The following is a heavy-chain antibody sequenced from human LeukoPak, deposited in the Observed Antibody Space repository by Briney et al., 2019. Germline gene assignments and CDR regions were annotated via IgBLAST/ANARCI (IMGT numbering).Heavy chain of an antibody. D-gene: IGHD2-15*01. CDR2: ISRGSTTI. Sequence: QTGGSLRLSCAASGFTFSNAWMSWVRQAPGKGLEWVSYISRGSTTIYYADSLKGRFTISRDNAKNSLYLEMNSLRAEDTAVYYCAIGSSYNYFDYWGQGTLVTVSS. CDR3: AIGSSYNYFDY. J-gene: IGHJ4*02. CDR1: GFTFSNAW. V-gene: IGHV3-48*01.